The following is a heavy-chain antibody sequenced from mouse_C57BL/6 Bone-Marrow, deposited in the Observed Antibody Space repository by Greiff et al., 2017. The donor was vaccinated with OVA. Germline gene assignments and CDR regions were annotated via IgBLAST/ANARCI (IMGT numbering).Heavy chain of an antibody. CDR2: IYPGGGYT. J-gene: IGHJ2*01. Sequence: VQLQQSGAELVRPGTSVKMSCKASGYTFTNYWIGWAKQRPGHGLEWIGDIYPGGGYTNYNEKFKGKATLTADKSSSTAYMQFSSLTSEDSAIYYCASYSPIYDGYYFDYWGQGTTLTVSS. CDR3: ASYSPIYDGYYFDY. D-gene: IGHD2-3*01. V-gene: IGHV1-63*01. CDR1: GYTFTNYW.